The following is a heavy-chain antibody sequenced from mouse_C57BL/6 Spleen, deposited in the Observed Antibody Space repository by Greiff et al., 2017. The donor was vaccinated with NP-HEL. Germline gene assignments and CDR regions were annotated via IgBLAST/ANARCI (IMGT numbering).Heavy chain of an antibody. CDR3: AIIPILLRSSDY. CDR1: GYTFTSYW. V-gene: IGHV1-74*01. CDR2: IHPSDSDT. J-gene: IGHJ2*01. Sequence: QVQLQQPGAELVKPGASVKVSCKASGYTFTSYWMHWVKQRPGQGLEWIGRIHPSDSDTNYNQKFKGKATLTVDKSSSPAYMQLSSLTSEDSAVYYCAIIPILLRSSDYWGQGTTLTVSS. D-gene: IGHD1-1*01.